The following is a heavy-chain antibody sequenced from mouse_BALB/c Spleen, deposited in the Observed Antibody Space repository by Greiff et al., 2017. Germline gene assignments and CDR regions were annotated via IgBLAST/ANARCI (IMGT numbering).Heavy chain of an antibody. J-gene: IGHJ3*01. D-gene: IGHD2-1*01. V-gene: IGHV5-17*02. CDR2: ISSGSSTI. CDR1: GFTFSSFG. CDR3: ARKDYGNPFAY. Sequence: EVKLVESGGGLVQPGGSRKLSCAASGFTFSSFGMHWVRQAPEKGLEWVAYISSGSSTIYYADTVKGRFTISRDNPKNTLFLQMTSLRSEDTAMYYCARKDYGNPFAYWGQGTLVTVSA.